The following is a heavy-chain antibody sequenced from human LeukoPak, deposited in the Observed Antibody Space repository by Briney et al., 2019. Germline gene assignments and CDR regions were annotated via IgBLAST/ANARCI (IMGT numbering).Heavy chain of an antibody. CDR1: GGTFSSYA. V-gene: IGHV1-69*05. Sequence: SVKVSCKASGGTFSSYAISWVRQAPGQGLEWMGGIISIFGTANYAQKFQGRVTITTDESTSTAYMELSSLRSEDTAVYYCAREPDSSGYTPLDYWGQGTLVTVSS. D-gene: IGHD3-22*01. CDR2: IISIFGTA. J-gene: IGHJ4*02. CDR3: AREPDSSGYTPLDY.